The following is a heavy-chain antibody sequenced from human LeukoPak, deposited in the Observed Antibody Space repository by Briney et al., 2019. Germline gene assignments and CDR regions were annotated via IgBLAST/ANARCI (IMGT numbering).Heavy chain of an antibody. Sequence: GGSLRLSCAASGFSVSNYGMSWVRQAPGKGLDWVSVITESGDYTQYADSVKGRFTISRDNSKNTLYLQMNSLRAEDTAVYYCARCSPYYVLDYWGQGTLVTVSS. D-gene: IGHD3-10*02. CDR3: ARCSPYYVLDY. CDR1: GFSVSNYG. CDR2: ITESGDYT. J-gene: IGHJ4*02. V-gene: IGHV3-23*01.